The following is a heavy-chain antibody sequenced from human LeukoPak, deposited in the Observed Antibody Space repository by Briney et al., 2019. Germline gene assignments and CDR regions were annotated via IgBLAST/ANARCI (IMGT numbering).Heavy chain of an antibody. D-gene: IGHD3-16*02. CDR2: INTNTGNP. V-gene: IGHV7-4-1*02. CDR1: GYIFDIYA. Sequence: GASVKVSCKASGYIFDIYAMIWVRQAPGQGLEWMGWINTNTGNPTYAQGFTGRFVFSLDTSVGTAYLQISSLKAEDTAVYYCARGSYDYVWGSYRYTTFDYWGQGTLVTVSS. J-gene: IGHJ4*02. CDR3: ARGSYDYVWGSYRYTTFDY.